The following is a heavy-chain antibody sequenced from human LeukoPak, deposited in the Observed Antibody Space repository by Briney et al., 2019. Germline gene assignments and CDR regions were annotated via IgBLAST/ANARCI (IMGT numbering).Heavy chain of an antibody. Sequence: ASVKVSCKASGYTFTSYGISWVRQAPGQGLEWVGWISAYNGNTNYAQKLQGRVTMTTDTSTSTAYMELRSLRSDDTAVYYCARVSGSYLFAWFDPWGQGTLVTVSS. D-gene: IGHD1-26*01. CDR2: ISAYNGNT. CDR3: ARVSGSYLFAWFDP. V-gene: IGHV1-18*01. J-gene: IGHJ5*02. CDR1: GYTFTSYG.